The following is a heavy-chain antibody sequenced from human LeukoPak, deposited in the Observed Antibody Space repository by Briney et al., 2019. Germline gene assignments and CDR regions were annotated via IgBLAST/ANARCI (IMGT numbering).Heavy chain of an antibody. V-gene: IGHV3-30-3*01. D-gene: IGHD3-16*01. CDR1: GFTFSTYS. Sequence: QPGRSLGLSCAASGFTFSTYSLHWVRQAPGKGLEWVAVISKGGTNKYYADSVKGRFTISRDNSKNTLYTQMNSLRPEDTAVYYCAKGGFLSDPEYWGQGTLVTVSS. J-gene: IGHJ4*02. CDR3: AKGGFLSDPEY. CDR2: ISKGGTNK.